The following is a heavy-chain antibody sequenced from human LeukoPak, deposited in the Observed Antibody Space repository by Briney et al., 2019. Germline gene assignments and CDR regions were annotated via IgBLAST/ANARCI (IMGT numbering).Heavy chain of an antibody. CDR3: TRRAGAGSNDY. V-gene: IGHV3-7*01. CDR2: IKEDGGEK. Sequence: GGSLRLSCAASGFTFSTYWMTWVRQAPGKGLEWVANIKEDGGEKYDVDSVKGRFTISRDNAKNSLYLRMNSLRAEDTAMYYCTRRAGAGSNDYWGQGTLVTVSS. CDR1: GFTFSTYW. D-gene: IGHD6-19*01. J-gene: IGHJ4*02.